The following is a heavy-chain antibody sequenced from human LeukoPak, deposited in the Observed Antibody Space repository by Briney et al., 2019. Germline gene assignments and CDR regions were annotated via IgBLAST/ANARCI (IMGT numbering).Heavy chain of an antibody. Sequence: ASVKVSCKASGYTFTTYDISWVRQATGQGLEWMGWMNPNSGNTGYAQKFQGRVTMTRNTSISTACMELNSLRSEDTAVYYCARGRGSGHKENWFDPWGQGTLVTVSS. V-gene: IGHV1-8*01. CDR3: ARGRGSGHKENWFDP. CDR1: GYTFTTYD. J-gene: IGHJ5*02. CDR2: MNPNSGNT. D-gene: IGHD6-19*01.